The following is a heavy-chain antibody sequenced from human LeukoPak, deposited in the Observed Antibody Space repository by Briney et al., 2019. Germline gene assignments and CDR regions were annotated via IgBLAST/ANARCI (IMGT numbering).Heavy chain of an antibody. V-gene: IGHV3-7*01. CDR1: GFTFSSYW. D-gene: IGHD2-21*01. J-gene: IGHJ4*02. CDR2: IKQDGSEK. Sequence: SGGSLRLSCAASGFTFSSYWMSWVRQAPRKGLEWVANIKQDGSEKYYVDSVKGRFTISRDNAKNSLYLQMNSLRAEDTAVYYCARDHYCGGDCYSYFDYWGQGTLVTVSS. CDR3: ARDHYCGGDCYSYFDY.